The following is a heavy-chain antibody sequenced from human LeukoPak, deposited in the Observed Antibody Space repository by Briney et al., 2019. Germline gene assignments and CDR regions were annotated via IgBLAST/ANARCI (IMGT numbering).Heavy chain of an antibody. CDR3: AKDMWDIVVVPAAMGSSPPDY. D-gene: IGHD2-2*01. CDR2: TSGSGGST. Sequence: GGSLRLSCAASGFTFSSYGMSWVRQAPGKGLEWVSATSGSGGSTYYADSVKGRFTISRDNSKNTLYLQMNSLRAEDTAVYYCAKDMWDIVVVPAAMGSSPPDYWGQGTLVTVSS. V-gene: IGHV3-23*01. CDR1: GFTFSSYG. J-gene: IGHJ4*02.